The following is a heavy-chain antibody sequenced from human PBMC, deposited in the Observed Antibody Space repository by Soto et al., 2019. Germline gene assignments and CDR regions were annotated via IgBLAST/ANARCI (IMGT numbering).Heavy chain of an antibody. J-gene: IGHJ4*02. CDR2: INPNSGGT. D-gene: IGHD3-3*01. CDR1: GYTFTGYY. Sequence: ASVKVSCKASGYTFTGYYMHWVRQAPGQGLEWMGWINPNSGGTNYAQKFQGWVTMTRDTSISTAYMELSRLRSDDTAVYYCARGGDFWSGYYTGIWSAPYYFDYWGQGTLVTVSS. V-gene: IGHV1-2*04. CDR3: ARGGDFWSGYYTGIWSAPYYFDY.